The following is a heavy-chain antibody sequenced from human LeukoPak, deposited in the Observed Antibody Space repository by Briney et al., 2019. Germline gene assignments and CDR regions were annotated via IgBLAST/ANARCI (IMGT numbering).Heavy chain of an antibody. J-gene: IGHJ3*02. CDR3: ARGRSIVGDTAYDAFDI. CDR2: IYYSGSI. CDR1: GGSISSYY. Sequence: SSETLSLTCTVSGGSISSYYWSWIRQPPGRGLEWIGSIYYSGSIYYTPSLKSRVTISVDTSKNQFSLKLSSVTAADTAVYYCARGRSIVGDTAYDAFDIWGQGTMVTVSS. V-gene: IGHV4-39*01. D-gene: IGHD1-26*01.